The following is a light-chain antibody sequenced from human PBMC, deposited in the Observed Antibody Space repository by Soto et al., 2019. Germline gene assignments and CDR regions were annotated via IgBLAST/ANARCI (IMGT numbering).Light chain of an antibody. CDR3: QQYKT. CDR2: GAS. CDR1: QSVSSSY. V-gene: IGKV3-20*01. J-gene: IGKJ1*01. Sequence: EIVLTQSPGTLSLSPGERATLSCRASQSVSSSYLAWYQQKPGQAPRLLIYGASSRATGIPDRFSGSGSGTDFTLTISRLEPEDFAVHYCQQYKTFGQGTKVDIK.